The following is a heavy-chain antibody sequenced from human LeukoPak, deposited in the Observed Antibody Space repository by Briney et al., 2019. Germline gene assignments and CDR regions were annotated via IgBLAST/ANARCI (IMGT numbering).Heavy chain of an antibody. V-gene: IGHV3-21*01. CDR2: ISSSSSSI. J-gene: IGHJ4*02. D-gene: IGHD2-15*01. CDR3: ARGGSGNWSAPFYY. Sequence: GGSLRLSCAASGFSFSSYSMNWVRQAPGKGLEWVSSISSSSSSIYYADSVKGRFTISRDNAKNSLYLQMNSLRADDTAVYYCARGGSGNWSAPFYYWGQGTLVTVSS. CDR1: GFSFSSYS.